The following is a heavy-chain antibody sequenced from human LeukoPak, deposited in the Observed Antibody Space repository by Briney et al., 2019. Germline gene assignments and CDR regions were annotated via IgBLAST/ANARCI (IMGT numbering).Heavy chain of an antibody. CDR2: IRAGGDST. CDR1: GLTFNNYP. V-gene: IGHV3-23*01. Sequence: GGSLTLSCAASGLTFNNYPMSWVPQAPHKGLECVSGIRAGGDSTDYAASVQGRFIISRDNSKDTVYLHMSSLRADDTAVYYCAPLNWGQHPFDYWGQGTLVTVSS. CDR3: APLNWGQHPFDY. J-gene: IGHJ4*02. D-gene: IGHD7-27*01.